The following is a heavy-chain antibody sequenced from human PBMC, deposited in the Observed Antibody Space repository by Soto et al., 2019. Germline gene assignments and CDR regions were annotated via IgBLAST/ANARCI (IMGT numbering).Heavy chain of an antibody. CDR3: AKARHSGDFAGSYDY. V-gene: IGHV3-23*01. D-gene: IGHD2-21*02. J-gene: IGHJ4*02. CDR1: GFSFIDYA. CDR2: IGGRGGNA. Sequence: XGSLRLSCSASGFSFIDYAINWVRQVPGMGLEYVAGIGGRGGNAFYADSMKGRFSISRDNSKNTVYLHMHNLRVDDSAMYYCAKARHSGDFAGSYDYWGQGTLVTVSS.